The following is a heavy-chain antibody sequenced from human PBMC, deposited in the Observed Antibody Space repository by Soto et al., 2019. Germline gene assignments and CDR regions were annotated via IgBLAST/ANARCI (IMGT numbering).Heavy chain of an antibody. CDR2: IYTSGST. CDR1: GGSISSYY. J-gene: IGHJ4*02. V-gene: IGHV4-4*07. CDR3: ARDWGPDYDYVRGSYRYAPYYFDY. Sequence: SETLSLTCTVSGGSISSYYWSWIRQPAGKGLEWIGRIYTSGSTNYNPSLKSRVTMSVDTSKNQFSLKLSSVTAADTAVYYCARDWGPDYDYVRGSYRYAPYYFDYWGQGTLVTVSS. D-gene: IGHD3-16*02.